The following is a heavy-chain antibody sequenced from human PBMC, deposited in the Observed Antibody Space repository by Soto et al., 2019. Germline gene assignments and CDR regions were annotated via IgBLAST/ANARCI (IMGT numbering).Heavy chain of an antibody. J-gene: IGHJ6*02. Sequence: ASVKVSCKASGYTFTSYGISWVRQAPGQGLEWMGWISAYNGNTNYAQKLQGRVTMTTDTSTSTAYMELRSPRSDDTAVYYCARNSAATSYYYYGMDVWGQGTTVTV. D-gene: IGHD5-12*01. CDR3: ARNSAATSYYYYGMDV. V-gene: IGHV1-18*01. CDR1: GYTFTSYG. CDR2: ISAYNGNT.